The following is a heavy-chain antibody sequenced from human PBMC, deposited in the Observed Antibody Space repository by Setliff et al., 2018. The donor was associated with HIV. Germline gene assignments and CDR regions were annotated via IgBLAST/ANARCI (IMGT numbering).Heavy chain of an antibody. CDR3: ARGAQDYEDYYFEY. D-gene: IGHD4-17*01. CDR1: GYTFTTYD. CDR2: MNPNSGNT. V-gene: IGHV1-8*02. Sequence: ASVKVSCKASGYTFTTYDIDWVRQATGQGLEWMGWMNPNSGNTGYAQKFQGRVTMTRHTSTSTAYMELSSLRPDDTALNFCARGAQDYEDYYFEYWGQGTLVTVSS. J-gene: IGHJ4*02.